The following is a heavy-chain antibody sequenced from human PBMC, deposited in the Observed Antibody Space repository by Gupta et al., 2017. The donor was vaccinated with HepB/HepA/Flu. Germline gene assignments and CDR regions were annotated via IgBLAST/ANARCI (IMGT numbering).Heavy chain of an antibody. CDR3: ARRGGEVYGASDS. V-gene: IGHV3-23*01. J-gene: IGHJ4*02. D-gene: IGHD3-10*01. CDR2: MTGAGSHT. Sequence: EVQLLESGGGLVQPGESLRLSCAPSGFTFAGYVMHWVRQAPGKGLEWVSTMTGAGSHTFYADSVKGRFTISRDNSKSTLFLQMTSLRAEDTAVYYCARRGGEVYGASDSWGQGTLVSVSS. CDR1: GFTFAGYV.